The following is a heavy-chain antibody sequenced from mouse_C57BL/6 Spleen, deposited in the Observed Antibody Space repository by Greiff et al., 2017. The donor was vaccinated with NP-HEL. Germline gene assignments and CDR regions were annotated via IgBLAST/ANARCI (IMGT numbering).Heavy chain of an antibody. CDR3: TGGYYDYGGFDY. Sequence: EVKLQESGGGLVQPGGSMKLSCVASGFTFSNYWMNWVRQSPEKGLEWVAQIRLKSDNYATHYAESVKGRFTISRDDSKSSVYLQMNNLRAEDTGIYYCTGGYYDYGGFDYWGQGTTLTVSS. D-gene: IGHD2-4*01. V-gene: IGHV6-3*01. CDR1: GFTFSNYW. CDR2: IRLKSDNYAT. J-gene: IGHJ2*01.